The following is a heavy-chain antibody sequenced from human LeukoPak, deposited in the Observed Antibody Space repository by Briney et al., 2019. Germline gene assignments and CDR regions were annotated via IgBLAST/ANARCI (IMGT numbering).Heavy chain of an antibody. CDR3: ARDRRISDLLTGYPGY. Sequence: PGGSLRLSCAASGFTFSSYWMSWVRQAPGKGLEWVANIKQDGSEKYYVDSVKGRFTISRDNAKNSLYLQMNSLRAEDTAVYYCARDRRISDLLTGYPGYWGQGTLVTVSS. D-gene: IGHD3-9*01. CDR1: GFTFSSYW. V-gene: IGHV3-7*01. CDR2: IKQDGSEK. J-gene: IGHJ4*02.